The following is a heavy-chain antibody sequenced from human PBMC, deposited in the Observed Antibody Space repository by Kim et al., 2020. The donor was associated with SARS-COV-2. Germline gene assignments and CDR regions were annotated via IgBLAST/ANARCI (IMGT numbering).Heavy chain of an antibody. D-gene: IGHD6-19*01. CDR1: GGSISSSNW. CDR3: ARVGSSGWYLDY. V-gene: IGHV4-4*02. Sequence: LRETLSLTCAVSGGSISSSNWWSWVRQPPGKGLEWIGEIYHSGSTNYNPSLKSRVTISVDKSKNQFSLKLSSVTAADTAVYYCARVGSSGWYLDYWGQGTLVTVSS. CDR2: IYHSGST. J-gene: IGHJ4*02.